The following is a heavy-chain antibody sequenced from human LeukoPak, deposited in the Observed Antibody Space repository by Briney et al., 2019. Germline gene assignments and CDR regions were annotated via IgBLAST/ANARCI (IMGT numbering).Heavy chain of an antibody. CDR3: ARGPPVSGYGGPAYYYYGMDV. CDR2: INHSGST. CDR1: GGSFSGYY. V-gene: IGHV4-34*01. Sequence: SETLSLTCAVYGGSFSGYYWSWIRHPPGKGLEWIGEINHSGSTNYNPSLKSRVTISVDTSKNQFSLKLSSVTAADTAVYYCARGPPVSGYGGPAYYYYGMDVWGQGTTVTVSS. J-gene: IGHJ6*02. D-gene: IGHD4-23*01.